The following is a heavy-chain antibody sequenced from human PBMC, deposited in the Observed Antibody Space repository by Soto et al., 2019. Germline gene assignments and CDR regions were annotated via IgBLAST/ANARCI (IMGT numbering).Heavy chain of an antibody. CDR3: ATQSTAAVSDDNHYYYCVAV. Sequence: QVQLVESGGGVVQPGGSLRLSCVASRISFSNSAINWVRQAPGKGLQWVAVVSYDVSHKYYADSVKGRFTISRDNSENTVSLQMNRLRAEDSAIYYCATQSTAAVSDDNHYYYCVAVWGQGTTVTVSS. V-gene: IGHV3-30-3*01. D-gene: IGHD1-1*01. J-gene: IGHJ6*02. CDR1: RISFSNSA. CDR2: VSYDVSHK.